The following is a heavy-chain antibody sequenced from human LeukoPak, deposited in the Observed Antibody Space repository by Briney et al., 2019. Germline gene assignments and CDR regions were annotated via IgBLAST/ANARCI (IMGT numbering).Heavy chain of an antibody. Sequence: GASVKVSCKDSRYTFTTYDTNWVRQAPGQGLDWMGWMNPNSGNTGYAQKFQGRVTMTRNTSISTAYMELSSLRSEDTAVYYCARGRGRVRNWFDPWGQGTLVTVSS. J-gene: IGHJ5*02. CDR3: ARGRGRVRNWFDP. CDR1: RYTFTTYD. CDR2: MNPNSGNT. D-gene: IGHD1-1*01. V-gene: IGHV1-8*01.